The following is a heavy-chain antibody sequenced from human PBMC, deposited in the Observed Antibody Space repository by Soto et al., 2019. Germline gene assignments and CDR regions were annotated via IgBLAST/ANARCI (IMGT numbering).Heavy chain of an antibody. V-gene: IGHV3-7*01. CDR3: ARDMVSLYGMDV. J-gene: IGHJ6*02. D-gene: IGHD3-10*01. CDR1: GFNFSRSW. CDR2: IKQDGSEK. Sequence: GGSLRLSCEASGFNFSRSWMSWVRQAPGKGLEWVANIKQDGSEKYYVDSVKGRFTISRDNAKNSLYLQMNSLRAEDTAVYYCARDMVSLYGMDVWGQGTTVTVSS.